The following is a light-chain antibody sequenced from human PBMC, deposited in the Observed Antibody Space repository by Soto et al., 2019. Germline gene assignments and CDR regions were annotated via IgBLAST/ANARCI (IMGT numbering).Light chain of an antibody. CDR2: EVT. V-gene: IGLV2-14*03. CDR1: SSDVGGYNY. CDR3: SSFTGFIVL. J-gene: IGLJ2*01. Sequence: QSVLTQPASVSGSPGQSITISCTGTSSDVGGYNYVSWYQQHPGKAPKLIIFEVTFRPSGVSNRFSGSKSGNTASLTISGLQAEDEATYYCSSFTGFIVLFGGGTKLTVL.